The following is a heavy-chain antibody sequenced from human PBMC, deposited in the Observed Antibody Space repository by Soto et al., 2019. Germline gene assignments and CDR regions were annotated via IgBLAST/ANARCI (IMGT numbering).Heavy chain of an antibody. J-gene: IGHJ4*02. Sequence: SETLSLTCTVSGGSISSSSYYWSWIRQPPGKGLEWIGYIYNSGSTNYNPSLKSRVTISVDTSKNQFSLKLSSVTAADTAVYYCARGSTGYSSSWYRYWGQGTLVTVSS. CDR2: IYNSGST. CDR1: GGSISSSSYY. CDR3: ARGSTGYSSSWYRY. V-gene: IGHV4-61*05. D-gene: IGHD6-13*01.